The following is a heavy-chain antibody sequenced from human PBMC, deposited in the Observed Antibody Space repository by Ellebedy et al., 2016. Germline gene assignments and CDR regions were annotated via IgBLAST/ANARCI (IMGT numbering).Heavy chain of an antibody. J-gene: IGHJ4*02. Sequence: SLKISCAGSGFTFNYYALHWVRQAPGKGMEWFSGISWDSAVIGYGGSVKGRFTISKDSAKNYLYLQMNSLRPEDTAFYYCAKGTMDYFYHWGQGTLVTVSS. CDR3: AKGTMDYFYH. CDR2: ISWDSAVI. CDR1: GFTFNYYA. V-gene: IGHV3-9*01. D-gene: IGHD4/OR15-4a*01.